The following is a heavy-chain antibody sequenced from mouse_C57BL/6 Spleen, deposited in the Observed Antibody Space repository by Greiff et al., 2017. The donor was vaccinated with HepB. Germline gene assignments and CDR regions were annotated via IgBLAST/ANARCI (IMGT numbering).Heavy chain of an antibody. J-gene: IGHJ3*01. CDR2: ISYDGSN. CDR3: ARDDYDGGRFAY. V-gene: IGHV3-6*01. D-gene: IGHD2-4*01. Sequence: EVKLQESGPGLVKPSQSLSLTCSVTGYSITSGYYWNWIRQFPGNKLEWMGYISYDGSNNYNPSLKNRISITRDTSKNQFFLNLNSVTTEDTATYDCARDDYDGGRFAYWGQGTLVTVSA. CDR1: GYSITSGYY.